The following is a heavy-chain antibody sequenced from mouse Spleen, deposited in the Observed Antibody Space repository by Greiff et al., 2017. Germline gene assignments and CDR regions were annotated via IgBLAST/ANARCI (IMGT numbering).Heavy chain of an antibody. CDR1: GYTFTDYE. J-gene: IGHJ2*01. D-gene: IGHD1-1*01. CDR3: TREDYYGFDY. CDR2: IDPETGGT. V-gene: IGHV1-15*01. Sequence: VKLVESGAELVRPGASVTLSCKASGYTFTDYEMHWVKQTPVHGLEWIGAIDPETGGTAYNQKFKGKAILTADKSSSTAYMELRSLTSEDSAVYYCTREDYYGFDYWGQGTTLTVSS.